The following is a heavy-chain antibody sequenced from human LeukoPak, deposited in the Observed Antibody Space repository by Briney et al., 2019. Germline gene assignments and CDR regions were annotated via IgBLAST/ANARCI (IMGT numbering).Heavy chain of an antibody. CDR3: TRASLLRQYYFDY. CDR2: IRSKAYGGTT. CDR1: GFTFGDYA. D-gene: IGHD4-17*01. Sequence: GGSLRLSCTASGFTFGDYAMSWVRQAPGKGLEWVGFIRSKAYGGTTEYAASVKGRFTISRDDSKSIAYLQMNSLKTEDTAVYYCTRASLLRQYYFDYWGQGTTVTVSS. J-gene: IGHJ4*02. V-gene: IGHV3-49*04.